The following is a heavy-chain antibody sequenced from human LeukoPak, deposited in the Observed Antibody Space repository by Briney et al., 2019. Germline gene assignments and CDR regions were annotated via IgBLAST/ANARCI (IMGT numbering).Heavy chain of an antibody. V-gene: IGHV5-51*01. D-gene: IGHD3-22*01. CDR1: GYSFTSYW. Sequence: GESLKISCKGSGYSFTSYWIGWVRQMPGKGLEWMGIIYPGDSDTRHSPSFQSQVTISADKSISTAYLQWSSLKASDTAMYYCARHWSPYYDSSAMVDWGQGTLVTVSS. CDR3: ARHWSPYYDSSAMVD. J-gene: IGHJ4*02. CDR2: IYPGDSDT.